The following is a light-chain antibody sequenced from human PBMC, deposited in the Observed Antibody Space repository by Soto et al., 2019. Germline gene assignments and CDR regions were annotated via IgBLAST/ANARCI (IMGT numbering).Light chain of an antibody. Sequence: EIEMMQSPATLSVSPGGRATLSCRASQSISDTLAWYQQKPGQAPRLLIYSASRGATGFPARFSGSGSGTDFTLTISSLQSEDFAVYYCQQYNNWPWTFGQGTMVDIK. V-gene: IGKV3-15*01. CDR2: SAS. CDR1: QSISDT. J-gene: IGKJ1*01. CDR3: QQYNNWPWT.